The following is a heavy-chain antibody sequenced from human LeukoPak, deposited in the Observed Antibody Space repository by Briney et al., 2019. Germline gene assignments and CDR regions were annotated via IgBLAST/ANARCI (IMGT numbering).Heavy chain of an antibody. CDR2: IYYSGST. CDR1: GGSISSSSYY. D-gene: IGHD2-2*01. Sequence: PSETLSLTCTVSGGSISSSSYYWGWIRQPPGKGLEWIGSIYYSGSTYYNPSLKSRVTISVDTSTNQFSLKLSSVTAADTAVYYCAITPRGYCSSTSCAHRDYWGQGTLVTVSS. V-gene: IGHV4-39*01. CDR3: AITPRGYCSSTSCAHRDY. J-gene: IGHJ4*02.